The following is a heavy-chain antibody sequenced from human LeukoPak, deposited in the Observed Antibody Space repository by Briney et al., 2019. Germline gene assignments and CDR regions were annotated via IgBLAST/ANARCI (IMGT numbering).Heavy chain of an antibody. J-gene: IGHJ4*02. CDR3: ARGDYYDRRFDN. CDR2: ISYDGSNK. D-gene: IGHD3-22*01. V-gene: IGHV3-30*03. Sequence: PGGSLRLSCAASGFTFSSYGMHWVRQAPGKGLEWVAVISYDGSNKYYADSVKGRFTISRDNAKNSLYLHLNSLRAEDTAVYYCARGDYYDRRFDNWGQGTLVTVSS. CDR1: GFTFSSYG.